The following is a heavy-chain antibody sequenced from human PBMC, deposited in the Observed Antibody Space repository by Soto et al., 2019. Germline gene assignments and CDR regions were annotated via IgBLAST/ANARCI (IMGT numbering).Heavy chain of an antibody. CDR2: IYYSGST. J-gene: IGHJ6*02. Sequence: SETLSLTCTVSGGSISSYYWSWIRQPPGKGLEWIGYIYYSGSTNYNPSLKSRVTISVDKSKNQFSLKLSSVTAADTAVYYCARVSGSSYCGMDVWAQVTTVPVS. D-gene: IGHD1-26*01. V-gene: IGHV4-59*12. CDR1: GGSISSYY. CDR3: ARVSGSSYCGMDV.